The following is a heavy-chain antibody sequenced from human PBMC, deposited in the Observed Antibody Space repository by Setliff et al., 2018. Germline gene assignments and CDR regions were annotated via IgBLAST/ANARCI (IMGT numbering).Heavy chain of an antibody. CDR3: AVGRRMEWLYPLTNWFDP. V-gene: IGHV3-30*04. CDR1: GFTFSSYA. J-gene: IGHJ5*02. Sequence: PGESLKISCAASGFTFSSYAMHWVRQAPGKGLEWVAVISYDGSNKYYADSVKGRFTISRDNSKNTLYLQMNSLRAEDTAVYYCAVGRRMEWLYPLTNWFDPWGQGTLVTVS. CDR2: ISYDGSNK. D-gene: IGHD3-3*01.